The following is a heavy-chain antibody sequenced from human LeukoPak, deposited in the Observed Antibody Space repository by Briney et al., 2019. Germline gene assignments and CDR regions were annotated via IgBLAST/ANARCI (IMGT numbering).Heavy chain of an antibody. V-gene: IGHV3-48*03. D-gene: IGHD1-26*01. CDR3: ARDAGRVVGAPTAFDI. Sequence: PGGSLRLSCAASGFTFSSYEMNWVRQAPGKGLEWVSYISSSGSTIYYADSVKGRFTISRDNAKNSLYLQINSLRAEDTAVYYCARDAGRVVGAPTAFDIWGQGTMVTVSS. CDR1: GFTFSSYE. J-gene: IGHJ3*02. CDR2: ISSSGSTI.